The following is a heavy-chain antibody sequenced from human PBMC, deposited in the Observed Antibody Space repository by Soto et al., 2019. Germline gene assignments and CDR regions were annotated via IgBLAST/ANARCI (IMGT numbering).Heavy chain of an antibody. CDR1: GGSFSGYY. D-gene: IGHD3-10*01. CDR3: ARGYGRNFDY. V-gene: IGHV4-34*01. J-gene: IGHJ4*02. CDR2: INHSGST. Sequence: QVQLQQWGAGLLKPSETLSLTCAVYGGSFSGYYWTWIRQPPGKGLEWIGEINHSGSTNYNPSLKSRVTLSAATPKNQFSLRLSSVTAADAAVYSCARGYGRNFDYWGQGTLVTVSS.